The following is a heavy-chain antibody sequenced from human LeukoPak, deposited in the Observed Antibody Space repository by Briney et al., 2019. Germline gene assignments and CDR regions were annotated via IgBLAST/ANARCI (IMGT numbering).Heavy chain of an antibody. D-gene: IGHD5-18*01. CDR2: FDPDDGQT. J-gene: IGHJ4*02. Sequence: ASVKVSCKVSGYTLTELSMHWVRRAPGKGLEWMGGFDPDDGQTIYARKFQGRVTMTEDRSTDTAYMELSSLRSDDTAVYYCASGAVYTGLVPDPLDYWGQGTLVTVSS. CDR1: GYTLTELS. V-gene: IGHV1-24*01. CDR3: ASGAVYTGLVPDPLDY.